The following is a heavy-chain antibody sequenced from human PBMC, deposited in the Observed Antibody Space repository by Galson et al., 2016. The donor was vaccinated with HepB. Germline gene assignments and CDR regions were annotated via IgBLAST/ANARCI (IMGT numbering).Heavy chain of an antibody. CDR2: IYPDDSDT. J-gene: IGHJ4*02. V-gene: IGHV5-51*01. CDR3: GRPRKGDFYDSSGDQYYFDY. D-gene: IGHD3-22*01. Sequence: QSGAEVTKPGESLKISCKGSGSSFTSYWIGWVRQMPGKGLEWMRIIYPDDSDTTYSPSFQGQVTISADKSISTAYLQWTSLKAADTAMYFCGRPRKGDFYDSSGDQYYFDYWGQGTLVTVSS. CDR1: GSSFTSYW.